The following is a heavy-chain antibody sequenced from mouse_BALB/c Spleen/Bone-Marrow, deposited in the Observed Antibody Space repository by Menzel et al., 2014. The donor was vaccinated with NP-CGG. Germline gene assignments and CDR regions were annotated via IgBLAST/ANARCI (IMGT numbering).Heavy chain of an antibody. V-gene: IGHV1-22*01. CDR1: GYTFTDYT. CDR3: ARGRFAY. Sequence: VQLQQSGPELVKPGASVKISCKTSGYTFTDYTIHWVKRSPGKSLEWIGNINPNIGGTTYNQKFKGKATLTLDKSSRTAYMELRSLTSEDSAVHYCARGRFAYWGQGTLVTVSA. CDR2: INPNIGGT. J-gene: IGHJ3*01.